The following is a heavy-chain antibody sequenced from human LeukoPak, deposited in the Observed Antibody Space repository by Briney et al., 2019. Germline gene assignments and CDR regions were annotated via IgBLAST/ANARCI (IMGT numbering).Heavy chain of an antibody. J-gene: IGHJ4*02. V-gene: IGHV4-34*01. CDR1: GGSFSGYY. CDR3: ARTYKFLEDY. Sequence: SETLSLTCAVYGGSFSGYYWSWIRQPPGKGLEWIGEINHSGSTNYNPSLKSRVTISVDTSKNQFSLRLNSVTAADTAVYYCARTYKFLEDYWGQGTLVTVSS. CDR2: INHSGST. D-gene: IGHD1-14*01.